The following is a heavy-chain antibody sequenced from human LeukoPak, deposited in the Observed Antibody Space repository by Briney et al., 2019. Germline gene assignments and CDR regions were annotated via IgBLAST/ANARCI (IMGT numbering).Heavy chain of an antibody. D-gene: IGHD5-18*01. CDR2: INWNGGST. Sequence: PGGSLRLSCAASGFTFDDYGMSWVRQAPGKGLEWVSGINWNGGSTGYADSVKGRFTISRDNAKNSLYLQMNSLKTEDTAVYYCTTDPDTAMAPAYFDYWGQGTLVTVSS. CDR3: TTDPDTAMAPAYFDY. CDR1: GFTFDDYG. J-gene: IGHJ4*02. V-gene: IGHV3-20*04.